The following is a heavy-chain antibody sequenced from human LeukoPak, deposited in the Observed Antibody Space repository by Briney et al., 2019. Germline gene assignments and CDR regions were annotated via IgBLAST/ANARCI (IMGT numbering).Heavy chain of an antibody. V-gene: IGHV3-66*01. Sequence: GGSLRLSCAASGFTVSSNYMSWVRQAPGKGLEWVSVIYSGGSTYYADSVKGGFTISRDNSKNTLYLQMNSLRAEDTAVYYCARDTYGSGSYNWGQGTLVTVSS. CDR1: GFTVSSNY. D-gene: IGHD3-10*01. J-gene: IGHJ4*02. CDR3: ARDTYGSGSYN. CDR2: IYSGGST.